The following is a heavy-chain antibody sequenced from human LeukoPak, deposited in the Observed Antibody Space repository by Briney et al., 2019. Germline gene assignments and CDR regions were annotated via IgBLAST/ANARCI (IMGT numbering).Heavy chain of an antibody. V-gene: IGHV3-23*01. Sequence: GGSLRLSCAASGFTFGTFWMSWVRQAPGKGLEWVSAISGSGGSTYYADSVKGRFTISRDNSKNTLYLQMNSLRAEDTAVYYCAKDWRDYYGSGSYPNWFDPWGQGTLVTVSS. CDR2: ISGSGGST. CDR1: GFTFGTFW. J-gene: IGHJ5*02. D-gene: IGHD3-10*01. CDR3: AKDWRDYYGSGSYPNWFDP.